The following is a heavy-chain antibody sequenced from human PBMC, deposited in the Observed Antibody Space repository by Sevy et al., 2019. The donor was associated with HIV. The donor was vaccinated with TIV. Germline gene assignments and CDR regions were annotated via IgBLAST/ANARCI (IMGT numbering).Heavy chain of an antibody. V-gene: IGHV4-4*02. D-gene: IGHD3-10*01. Sequence: SETLSLTCAVSGGSISSSNWWSWVRQPPGKGLEWIGEIYHSGSTNYNPSLKSRVTISVDKSKNQFSLKLSSVTAADTAVYYCARAAKEEYGSGSYYNGYFQHWGQGTLVTVSS. CDR1: GGSISSSNW. CDR2: IYHSGST. CDR3: ARAAKEEYGSGSYYNGYFQH. J-gene: IGHJ1*01.